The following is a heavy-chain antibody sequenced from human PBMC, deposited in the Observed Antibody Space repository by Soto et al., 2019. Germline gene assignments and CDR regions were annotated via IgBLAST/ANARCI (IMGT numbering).Heavy chain of an antibody. J-gene: IGHJ6*02. D-gene: IGHD3-3*01. CDR2: IYPGDSDT. CDR3: ARAITIFGVVPDYYGMDV. CDR1: GYSFTSYW. V-gene: IGHV5-51*01. Sequence: GESLKISCKGSGYSFTSYWIGWVRQMPGKGLEWMGIIYPGDSDTRYSPSFQGQVTISADKSISTAYLQWSSLKASDTAMYYCARAITIFGVVPDYYGMDVWGQGTTVT.